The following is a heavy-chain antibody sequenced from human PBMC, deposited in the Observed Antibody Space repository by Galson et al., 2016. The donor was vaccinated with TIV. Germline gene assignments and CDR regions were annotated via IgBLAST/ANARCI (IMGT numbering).Heavy chain of an antibody. Sequence: SLRLSCAASGFTFSSYATSWVRQAPGKGLEWVSAISASGGSTYYADSVKGRFTISRDNSKSTLHLQMNSLGPEDTAVYYCAKVPSSGFSYYFGFDVWGQGTTVTVSS. CDR1: GFTFSSYA. D-gene: IGHD3-22*01. CDR3: AKVPSSGFSYYFGFDV. J-gene: IGHJ6*02. V-gene: IGHV3-23*01. CDR2: ISASGGST.